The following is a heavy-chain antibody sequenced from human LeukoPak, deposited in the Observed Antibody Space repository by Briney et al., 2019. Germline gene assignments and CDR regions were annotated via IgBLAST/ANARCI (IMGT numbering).Heavy chain of an antibody. CDR2: INHSGST. CDR1: GGSFSGYY. Sequence: KPSETLSLTCAVYGGSFSGYYWSWIRQPPGKGLEWIGEINHSGSTNYNPSLKSRVTISVDTSKNQFSLKLSSVTAADTAVYYCASLPKSTFGGVIVYYFDYWGQGTLVTVSS. J-gene: IGHJ4*02. V-gene: IGHV4-34*01. CDR3: ASLPKSTFGGVIVYYFDY. D-gene: IGHD3-16*02.